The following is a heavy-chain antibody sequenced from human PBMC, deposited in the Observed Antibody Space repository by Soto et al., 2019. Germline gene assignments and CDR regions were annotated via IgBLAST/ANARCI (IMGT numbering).Heavy chain of an antibody. J-gene: IGHJ6*02. CDR1: GFTFDDYA. CDR2: ISWNSGSI. D-gene: IGHD4-17*01. CDR3: AKDIVYGDYIWSYYGIDV. Sequence: EVQLVESGGGLVQPGRSLRLSCAASGFTFDDYAMHWVRQAPGTGLECVSGISWNSGSIGYADSVKGRFTISRDNAKNSLYVQMKSLRAEDTVLYDCAKDIVYGDYIWSYYGIDVWGQGTTVTVSS. V-gene: IGHV3-9*01.